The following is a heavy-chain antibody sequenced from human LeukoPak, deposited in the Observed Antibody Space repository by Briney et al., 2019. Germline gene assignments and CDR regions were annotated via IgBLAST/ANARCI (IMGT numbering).Heavy chain of an antibody. CDR1: GGSVSSGSYY. D-gene: IGHD2-2*01. CDR2: FYYSGST. J-gene: IGHJ4*02. CDR3: ARYCSSTSCQRAMDY. V-gene: IGHV4-61*01. Sequence: SETLSLTCTVSGGSVSSGSYYWSWIRQPPGKGLEWIGYFYYSGSTNYNPSLKSRVIISVDTSKNQFSLKLTSVTAADTAVYYCARYCSSTSCQRAMDYWGQGTLVTVSS.